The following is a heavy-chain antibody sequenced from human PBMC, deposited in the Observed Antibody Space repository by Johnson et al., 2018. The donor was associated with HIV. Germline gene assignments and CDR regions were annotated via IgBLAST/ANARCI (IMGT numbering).Heavy chain of an antibody. CDR2: ISYDGSNK. CDR3: ARGGWAVLDAFDI. J-gene: IGHJ3*02. Sequence: QMQLVESGGGLVQPGGSLKLSCAASGFTFSSYAMHWVRQAPGKGLEWVAVISYDGSNKYYADSVKGRFTISRDNSKNTLYLQMGSLRAEDMAVYYCARGGWAVLDAFDIWGQGTMVTVSS. D-gene: IGHD2-15*01. CDR1: GFTFSSYA. V-gene: IGHV3-30*14.